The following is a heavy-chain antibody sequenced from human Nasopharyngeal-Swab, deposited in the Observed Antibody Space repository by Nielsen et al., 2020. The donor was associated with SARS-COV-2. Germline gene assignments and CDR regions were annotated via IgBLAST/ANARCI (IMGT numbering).Heavy chain of an antibody. CDR2: VYSNGSP. J-gene: IGHJ5*01. D-gene: IGHD2-21*01. CDR3: ARGPITLRWWFDP. CDR1: GGSISSYY. Sequence: SETLSLTCTVSGGSISSYYWSRIRQPAGKRLEWIGRVYSNGSPNYNPSLKSRVTMSADTSKNQFSLKLTSVTAADTAVYYCARGPITLRWWFDPWGQGTLVTVSS. V-gene: IGHV4-4*07.